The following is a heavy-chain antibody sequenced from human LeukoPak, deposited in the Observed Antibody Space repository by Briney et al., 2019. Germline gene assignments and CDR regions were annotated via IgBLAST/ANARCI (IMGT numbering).Heavy chain of an antibody. CDR3: ARDSDYGSGSYYDY. Sequence: GGSLRLSCAASGFTFDDYAMHWVRQAPGKGLEWVSGISWNSGYIGYEDSVKGRFTISRDNAKNSLYLQMNSLRAEDTAVYYCARDSDYGSGSYYDYWGQGTLVTVSS. CDR2: ISWNSGYI. CDR1: GFTFDDYA. J-gene: IGHJ4*02. V-gene: IGHV3-9*01. D-gene: IGHD3-10*01.